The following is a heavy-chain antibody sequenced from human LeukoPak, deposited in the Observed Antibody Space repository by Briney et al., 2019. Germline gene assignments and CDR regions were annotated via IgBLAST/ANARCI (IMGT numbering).Heavy chain of an antibody. J-gene: IGHJ6*02. D-gene: IGHD3-22*01. CDR3: ARGVSVYYEHPNYYYYGMDV. V-gene: IGHV4-34*01. CDR1: GGSFSGYY. Sequence: KPSETLSLTCAVYGGSFSGYYWSWIRQPPGKGLEWIGEINHSGSTNYNPSLKSRVTISVDTSKNQFSLKLSSVTAADTAVYYCARGVSVYYEHPNYYYYGMDVWGQGTTVTVSS. CDR2: INHSGST.